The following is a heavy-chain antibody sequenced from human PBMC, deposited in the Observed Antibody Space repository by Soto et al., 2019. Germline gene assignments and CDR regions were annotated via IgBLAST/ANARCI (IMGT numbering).Heavy chain of an antibody. Sequence: GAEVKKPGASVKVSCKASGYTFTNYGISWVRQAPGQGLEWMGWISTYNGHTTSAQKLQGRVTMTTDTSTSTAYMELRSLRSDDTAVYYCARDWGQQWLAYGMDVWGQGTTVTVSS. CDR1: GYTFTNYG. J-gene: IGHJ6*02. CDR3: ARDWGQQWLAYGMDV. D-gene: IGHD6-19*01. CDR2: ISTYNGHT. V-gene: IGHV1-18*01.